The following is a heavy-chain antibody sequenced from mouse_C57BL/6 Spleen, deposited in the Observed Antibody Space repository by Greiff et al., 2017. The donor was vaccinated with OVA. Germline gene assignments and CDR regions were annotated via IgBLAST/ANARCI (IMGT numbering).Heavy chain of an antibody. CDR3: ARRVYYGDAMDY. CDR1: GFTFSSYG. Sequence: EVMLVESGGDLVKPGGSLKLSCAASGFTFSSYGMSWVRPTPDKRLEWVATISSGGSYTYYPDSVKGRFTISRDNAKNTRYLQMSSLKSEDTAMYYCARRVYYGDAMDYWGQGTSVTVSS. CDR2: ISSGGSYT. V-gene: IGHV5-6*02. D-gene: IGHD2-1*01. J-gene: IGHJ4*01.